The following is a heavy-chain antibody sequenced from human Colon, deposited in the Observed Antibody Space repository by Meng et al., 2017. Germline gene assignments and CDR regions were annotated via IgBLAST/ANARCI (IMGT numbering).Heavy chain of an antibody. CDR3: ARVDYDSSGYFSSYFHGLDV. D-gene: IGHD3-22*01. V-gene: IGHV1-69*13. J-gene: IGHJ6*02. CDR2: ITPVFGAA. CDR1: GGTFSSYA. Sequence: SVKVSCKASGGTFSSYAISWVRQAPGQGLEWMGGITPVFGAAIYAPKFQGRVTITADESTSTAYMELSCLRSEDTAVYYCARVDYDSSGYFSSYFHGLDVWGHGTTVTVSS.